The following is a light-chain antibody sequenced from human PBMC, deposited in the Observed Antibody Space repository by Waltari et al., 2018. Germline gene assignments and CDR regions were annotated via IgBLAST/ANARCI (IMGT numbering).Light chain of an antibody. J-gene: IGLJ3*02. CDR2: EGS. CDR3: CSYAGRGWV. Sequence: QSALTQPASVSGSPGQSITTPSTGTSSDIDNYNIVSWYQHYPGKAPKLLIYEGSQRPSGVSNRFSGSKSGNTASLTISDLQAEDDADYYCCSYAGRGWVFGGGTKLTVL. V-gene: IGLV2-23*01. CDR1: SSDIDNYNI.